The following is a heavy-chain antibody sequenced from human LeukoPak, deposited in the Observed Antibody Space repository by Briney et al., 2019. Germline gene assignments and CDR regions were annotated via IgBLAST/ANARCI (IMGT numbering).Heavy chain of an antibody. V-gene: IGHV4-39*01. CDR3: AGRVRHHSYYYYGMDV. D-gene: IGHD4-23*01. J-gene: IGHJ6*02. CDR2: IYYSGST. CDR1: GGSISSSSYY. Sequence: TSETLSLTCTVSGGSISSSSYYWGWIRQPPGKGLEWIGSIYYSGSTYYNPSLKSRVTISVDTSKNQFSPKLSSVTAADTAVYYCAGRVRHHSYYYYGMDVWGQGTTVTVSS.